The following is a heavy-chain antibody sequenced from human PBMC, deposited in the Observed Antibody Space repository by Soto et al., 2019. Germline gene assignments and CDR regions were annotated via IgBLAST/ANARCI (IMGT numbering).Heavy chain of an antibody. D-gene: IGHD3-16*01. Sequence: EGQLLESGGGLVQPGGSLRLSCVASGFSFYTYAMSWVRQAPGKGLEWVAAIGGRGETTFYAESVKGRFTISRDNSKDTLYLQMNNLRSEDAAIYYCAKDWGATWGYFDSWGQGTLVTVSS. CDR3: AKDWGATWGYFDS. CDR2: IGGRGETT. J-gene: IGHJ4*02. V-gene: IGHV3-23*01. CDR1: GFSFYTYA.